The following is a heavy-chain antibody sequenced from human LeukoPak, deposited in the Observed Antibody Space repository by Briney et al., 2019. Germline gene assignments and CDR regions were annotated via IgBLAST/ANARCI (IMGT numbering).Heavy chain of an antibody. D-gene: IGHD1-26*01. Sequence: SETLSLTCTVSGGSISSYYWSWIRQPPGKGLEWIGYIYTSGSTNYNPSLKSRVTISVDTSKNQFSLKLSSVTAADTAVYYCARLSIALYSGSYFDYWGQGTLVTVSS. J-gene: IGHJ4*02. CDR2: IYTSGST. V-gene: IGHV4-4*09. CDR3: ARLSIALYSGSYFDY. CDR1: GGSISSYY.